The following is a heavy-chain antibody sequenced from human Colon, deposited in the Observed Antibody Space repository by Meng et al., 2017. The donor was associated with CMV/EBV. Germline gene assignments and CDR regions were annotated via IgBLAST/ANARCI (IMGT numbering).Heavy chain of an antibody. CDR3: AREKATVTTFMLPY. CDR1: GYTFNSYP. CDR2: ISTYNGNT. J-gene: IGHJ4*02. V-gene: IGHV1-18*01. Sequence: QVQLVQSGAEVKKPGASVKVSCTASGYTFNSYPISWVRQAPGQGLEWMGWISTYNGNTNYAQKFQGRLTLTTDTSTSTAYMELRGLRSDDTAVYYCAREKATVTTFMLPYWGLGTLVTVSS. D-gene: IGHD4-17*01.